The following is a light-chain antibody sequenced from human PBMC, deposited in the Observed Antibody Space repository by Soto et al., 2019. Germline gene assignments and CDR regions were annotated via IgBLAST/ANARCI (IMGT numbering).Light chain of an antibody. CDR3: GSFTTSRIWV. V-gene: IGLV2-14*01. CDR1: SSDFGDDKY. J-gene: IGLJ3*02. Sequence: QSALTQPASVSGSPGQSITVSCTGSSSDFGDDKYVSWYQQQPGKGPNLLIYGVNSRPSGISNLFSGSKSGNTASLTISGLQVEDEDEYFCGSFTTSRIWVFGGGTKLTVL. CDR2: GVN.